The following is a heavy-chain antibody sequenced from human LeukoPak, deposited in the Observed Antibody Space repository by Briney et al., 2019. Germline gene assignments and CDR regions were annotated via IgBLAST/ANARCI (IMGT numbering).Heavy chain of an antibody. CDR2: IYYSGST. Sequence: KPSETLSLTCTVSGGSISSSSYYWGWIRQPPGKGLEWIGSIYYSGSTYYNPSLKSRVTMSVDTSKNQFSLKLSSVTAADTAVYYCASILGYYYGSGSYYVVDYYYYYMDVWGKGITVTISS. J-gene: IGHJ6*03. D-gene: IGHD3-10*01. CDR3: ASILGYYYGSGSYYVVDYYYYYMDV. CDR1: GGSISSSSYY. V-gene: IGHV4-39*01.